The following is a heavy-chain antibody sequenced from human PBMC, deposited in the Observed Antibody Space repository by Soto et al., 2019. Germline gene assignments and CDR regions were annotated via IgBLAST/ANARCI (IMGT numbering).Heavy chain of an antibody. V-gene: IGHV3-49*04. CDR2: IRSEANGGTT. Sequence: SLRLSCTGSGFTFGSYALSWVRQAPWKGLEWVGVIRSEANGGTTDYAASVKGRITISRDDSKSIAYMEINSLQTEDTAVYYCTRYYYESSGYYVYWGQGALVTVSS. J-gene: IGHJ4*02. D-gene: IGHD3-22*01. CDR1: GFTFGSYA. CDR3: TRYYYESSGYYVY.